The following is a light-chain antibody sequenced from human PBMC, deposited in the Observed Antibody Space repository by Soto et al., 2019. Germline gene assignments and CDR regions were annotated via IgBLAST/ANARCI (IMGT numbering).Light chain of an antibody. V-gene: IGKV1-5*01. CDR2: DAS. J-gene: IGKJ1*01. Sequence: DIQMTQSPFTLSASVGDRVTITCRASQSINARLAWHQQKPGKVPKVLIYDASNLKGGVPSRFSGSGSGTEFTLTISSLRPDDFATYYCQQYYTYPWTFGQGTEVEIK. CDR3: QQYYTYPWT. CDR1: QSINAR.